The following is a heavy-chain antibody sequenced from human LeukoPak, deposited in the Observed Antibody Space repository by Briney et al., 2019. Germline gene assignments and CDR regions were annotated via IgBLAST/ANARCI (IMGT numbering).Heavy chain of an antibody. CDR2: ITSNTRYI. Sequence: PGGSLRLYCAASGITFSNYGMNWVRQAPGKGLEWVSSITSNTRYIFYADSVKGRFTISRDNAKKSLYLQMNSLRAEDTAVYYCARVRITMIKGLGAFDIWGQGTMVTVSS. D-gene: IGHD3-22*01. CDR3: ARVRITMIKGLGAFDI. J-gene: IGHJ3*02. CDR1: GITFSNYG. V-gene: IGHV3-21*01.